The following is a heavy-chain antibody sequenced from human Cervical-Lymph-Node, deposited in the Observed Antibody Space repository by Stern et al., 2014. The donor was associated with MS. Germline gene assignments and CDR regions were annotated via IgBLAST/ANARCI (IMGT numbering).Heavy chain of an antibody. V-gene: IGHV4-59*01. J-gene: IGHJ4*02. CDR2: IYYSGST. Sequence: VQLEESGPGLVKPSETLSLTCTVSGGSISSYYWSWIRQPPGKGLEWIGYIYYSGSTNYNPSLKSRVTISVDTSKNQFSLKLSSVTAADTAVYYCARGNSYGYSDYWGQGTLVTVSS. CDR1: GGSISSYY. CDR3: ARGNSYGYSDY. D-gene: IGHD5-18*01.